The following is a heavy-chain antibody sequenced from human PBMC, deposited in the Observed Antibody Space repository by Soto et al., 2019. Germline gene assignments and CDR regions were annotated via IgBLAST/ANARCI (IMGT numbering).Heavy chain of an antibody. CDR1: GFTFSSYA. J-gene: IGHJ4*02. D-gene: IGHD2-2*01. V-gene: IGHV3-23*01. CDR3: AKYRRFSRGARIAPRPADFAY. Sequence: EVQLLESGGGLVQPGGSLRLSCAASGFTFSSYAMSWVRQAPGKGLEWVSAISGSGGSTYYADSVKGRFTISRDNSKNTLYLKMNSLTAEDTAVYYCAKYRRFSRGARIAPRPADFAYWGQGTLVTVSS. CDR2: ISGSGGST.